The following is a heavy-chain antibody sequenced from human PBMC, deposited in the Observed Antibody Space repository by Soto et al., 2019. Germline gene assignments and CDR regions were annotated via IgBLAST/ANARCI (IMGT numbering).Heavy chain of an antibody. Sequence: QVQLQESGPGLVKPSGTLSLTCTVSGASISSTSSGDWWSWVRQPPGKGLEWIGEIHHSGSTNYNPSPKRRVPMSVDKSKNQFSLRLSSVTAADTAVYYCAKMVGATLVDYWGQGTLVTVSS. CDR1: GASISSTSSGDW. CDR3: AKMVGATLVDY. J-gene: IGHJ4*02. CDR2: IHHSGST. V-gene: IGHV4-4*02. D-gene: IGHD1-26*01.